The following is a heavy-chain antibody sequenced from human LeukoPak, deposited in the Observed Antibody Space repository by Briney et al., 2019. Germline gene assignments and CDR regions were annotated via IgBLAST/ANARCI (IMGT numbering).Heavy chain of an antibody. V-gene: IGHV1-18*01. J-gene: IGHJ6*02. CDR2: ISAYNGNT. CDR3: AKHSTWSIYGMDV. Sequence: ASVKVSCKTSGYTFTHSGFSWVRQAPGQGLEWMGWISAYNGNTNYAQNLQGRVTLTTDTSTSTAYMELRSLRSDDTAVYYCAKHSTWSIYGMDVWGQGTTVTVSS. D-gene: IGHD6-6*01. CDR1: GYTFTHSG.